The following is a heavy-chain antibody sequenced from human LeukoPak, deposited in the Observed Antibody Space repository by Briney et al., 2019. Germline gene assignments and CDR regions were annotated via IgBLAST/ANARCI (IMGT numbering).Heavy chain of an antibody. CDR2: IYYSGST. V-gene: IGHV4-39*07. Sequence: SEILSLTCTVSGGSISSYYWGWIRQPPGKGLEWIGSIYYSGSTYYNPSLKSRVTISVDTSKNQFSLKLSSVTAADTAVYYCARAVSTSTWFDPWGQGTLVTVSS. CDR1: GGSISSYY. J-gene: IGHJ5*02. CDR3: ARAVSTSTWFDP.